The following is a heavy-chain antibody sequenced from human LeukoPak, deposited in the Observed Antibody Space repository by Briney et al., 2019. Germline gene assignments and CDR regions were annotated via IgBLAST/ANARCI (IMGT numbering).Heavy chain of an antibody. V-gene: IGHV3-48*03. J-gene: IGHJ4*02. CDR3: TTLGYHLDS. Sequence: GGSLRLSCAASGFDFGAYEMNWARQAPGKGLEWVAYFAGSDTTTYYADSVKGRFTISRDNARNSLYLQMNSLRAEDTALYYCTTLGYHLDSWGQGTLVTVSS. D-gene: IGHD3-22*01. CDR2: FAGSDTTT. CDR1: GFDFGAYE.